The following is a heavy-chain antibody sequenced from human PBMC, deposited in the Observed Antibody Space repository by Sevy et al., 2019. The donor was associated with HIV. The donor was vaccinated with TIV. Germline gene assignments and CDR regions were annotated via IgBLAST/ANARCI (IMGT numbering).Heavy chain of an antibody. CDR3: ASLPPLDYYDSGDI. Sequence: GGSLRLSCAASGFTFSSYSMNWVRQAPGNGLEWVSYISSSSTIYYADSVKGRFTISRDNAKNSLYLQMNSLRDEDTAVYYCASLPPLDYYDSGDIWGQGTMVTVSS. J-gene: IGHJ3*02. D-gene: IGHD3-22*01. V-gene: IGHV3-48*02. CDR1: GFTFSSYS. CDR2: ISSSSTI.